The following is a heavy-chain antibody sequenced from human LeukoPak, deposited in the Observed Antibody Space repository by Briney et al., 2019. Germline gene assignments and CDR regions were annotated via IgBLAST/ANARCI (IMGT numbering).Heavy chain of an antibody. CDR2: IKNKAYGGTA. CDR1: GITVRNYY. D-gene: IGHD3-9*01. Sequence: GGALRLSCGASGITVRNYYMNWLRQAPGKGVEGVGFIKNKAYGGTAEYAASVKGRFTISRDDSKTIAYLQMNSLKTEDTAVYSCTREKRYFDWFQADYWGQGTLVTVYS. V-gene: IGHV3-71*01. J-gene: IGHJ4*02. CDR3: TREKRYFDWFQADY.